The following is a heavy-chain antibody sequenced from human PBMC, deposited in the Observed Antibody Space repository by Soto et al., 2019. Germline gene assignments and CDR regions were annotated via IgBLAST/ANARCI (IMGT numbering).Heavy chain of an antibody. CDR3: AREVVVAATGWFDP. J-gene: IGHJ5*02. D-gene: IGHD2-15*01. CDR2: IIPIFGTA. V-gene: IGHV1-69*15. CDR1: DVTFFSDA. Sequence: AVKLSSMSIDVTFFSDAISCLRQAPGQGLEWMGRIIPIFGTANYAQKFQGRVTITADESTSTAYMELSSLRSEDTAVYYCAREVVVAATGWFDPWGQGTLVTVSS.